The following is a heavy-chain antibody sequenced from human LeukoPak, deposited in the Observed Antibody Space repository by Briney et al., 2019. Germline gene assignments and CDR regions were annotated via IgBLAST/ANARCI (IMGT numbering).Heavy chain of an antibody. V-gene: IGHV4-59*01. D-gene: IGHD3-22*01. CDR1: GGSISSYY. CDR3: ARVTVVMSAVY. J-gene: IGHJ4*02. Sequence: SETLSLTCTVSGGSISSYYWSWIRQPPGKGLEWIGYIYYSGSTNYNPSLKSRVTISVDTSKNQFSLKLSSVTAADTAVYYCARVTVVMSAVYWGQGTLVTVSS. CDR2: IYYSGST.